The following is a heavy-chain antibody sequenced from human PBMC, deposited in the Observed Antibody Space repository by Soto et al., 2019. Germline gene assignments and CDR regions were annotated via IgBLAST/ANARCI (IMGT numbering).Heavy chain of an antibody. CDR2: IIPISDTT. V-gene: IGHV1-69*13. CDR3: ARSQGSSTSLEIYYYYYYGLDV. CDR1: GGTFSSYA. D-gene: IGHD2-2*01. Sequence: SVKVSCKASGGTFSSYAISWVRQAPGQGLEWMGGIIPISDTTNYAQKFQGRVTITADESTSTAYMELSSLRSEDTAVYYCARSQGSSTSLEIYYYYYYGLDVWGQGTTVTVSS. J-gene: IGHJ6*02.